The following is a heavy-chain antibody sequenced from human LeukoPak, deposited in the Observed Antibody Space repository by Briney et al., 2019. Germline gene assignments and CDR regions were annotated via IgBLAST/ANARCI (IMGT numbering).Heavy chain of an antibody. Sequence: GASVTVSCKASGYTFASYDINWVRQATGQGLEYLGWMNPNSGHTGYAQKFQGRFTMTWDTSVSTAYMELSSLSSEDTALYYCARTLVRGLPGMDVWGQGTTVTVSS. CDR2: MNPNSGHT. D-gene: IGHD3-10*01. V-gene: IGHV1-8*01. J-gene: IGHJ6*02. CDR3: ARTLVRGLPGMDV. CDR1: GYTFASYD.